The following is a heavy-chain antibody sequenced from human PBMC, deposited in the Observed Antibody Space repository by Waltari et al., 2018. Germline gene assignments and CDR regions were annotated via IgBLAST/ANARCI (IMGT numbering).Heavy chain of an antibody. V-gene: IGHV4-39*01. CDR1: GDSISGSNFY. J-gene: IGHJ4*02. Sequence: QLHLQESGPGLVKPSETLSLTCSVSGDSISGSNFYWGWIRQPPGKGLEWIGSIWIGTMYLSGSTYYNPSLMGRVTISVDTSKNQLFLHLTSVTAADTSVYLCLRRATGQPPRDWGQGTLVTVSS. D-gene: IGHD5-12*01. CDR2: IWIGTMYLSGST. CDR3: LRRATGQPPRD.